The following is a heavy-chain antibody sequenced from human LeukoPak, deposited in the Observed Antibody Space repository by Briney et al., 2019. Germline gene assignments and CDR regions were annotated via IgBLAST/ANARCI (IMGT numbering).Heavy chain of an antibody. D-gene: IGHD4-17*01. CDR1: GFTFSTHA. V-gene: IGHV3-23*01. CDR2: ISGSGNSP. Sequence: GGSLRLSCAASGFTFSTHAMTWVRQAPGKGLEWVSAISGSGNSPYYADSVKGRFTISRDNSKNTLYLQMNSLRAEDTAVYYCAKGTVTTDDYWGQGTLVTVSS. CDR3: AKGTVTTDDY. J-gene: IGHJ4*02.